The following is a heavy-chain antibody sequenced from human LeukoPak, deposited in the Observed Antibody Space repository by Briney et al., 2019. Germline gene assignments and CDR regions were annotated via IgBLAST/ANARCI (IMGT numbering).Heavy chain of an antibody. J-gene: IGHJ4*02. Sequence: GGSLRLSCAASGFTFSNYALAWVRQAPGKGLEWVSAIAFSGSTYYADSVKGRFTISRDDSKNTLYLQMNSLRAEDTAVYYCAKGFLPTSSSSNYVSFDFWGQGTLVTVSS. CDR2: IAFSGST. CDR3: AKGFLPTSSSSNYVSFDF. V-gene: IGHV3-23*01. D-gene: IGHD6-13*01. CDR1: GFTFSNYA.